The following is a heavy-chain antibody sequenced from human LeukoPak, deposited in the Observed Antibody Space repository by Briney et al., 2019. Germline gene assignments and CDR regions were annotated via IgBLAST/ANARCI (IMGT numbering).Heavy chain of an antibody. CDR1: GFTFSTYG. CDR2: ISGSGDST. Sequence: LTGGSLRLSCAASGFTFSTYGMSWVRQAPGKGLEWVSSISGSGDSTYYADSVKGRFTISTHNSNNTLYLQMNSLRAEDTAVYYCARDRSDNSTWYAGSHWGQGTLVTVSS. D-gene: IGHD6-13*01. V-gene: IGHV3-23*01. J-gene: IGHJ4*02. CDR3: ARDRSDNSTWYAGSH.